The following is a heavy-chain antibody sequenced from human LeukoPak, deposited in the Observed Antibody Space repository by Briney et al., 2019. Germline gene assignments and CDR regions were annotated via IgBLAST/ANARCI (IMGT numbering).Heavy chain of an antibody. Sequence: GGSLRLSCAASGFIFTNYFTSWARQAPGKGLEWVASIKHDGSEKYYVDSVRGRFTISRDNTMNSLYLQMSSLRAEDTAVYYCATDRGWRTSGYYLYYFEYWGQGTLVTYSS. D-gene: IGHD3-3*01. J-gene: IGHJ4*02. CDR3: ATDRGWRTSGYYLYYFEY. CDR2: IKHDGSEK. CDR1: GFIFTNYF. V-gene: IGHV3-7*01.